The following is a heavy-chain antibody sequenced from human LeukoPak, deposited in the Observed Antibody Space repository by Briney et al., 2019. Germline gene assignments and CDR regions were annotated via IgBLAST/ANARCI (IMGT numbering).Heavy chain of an antibody. CDR1: GGTFSSYA. V-gene: IGHV1-69*05. CDR2: IIPIFGTA. J-gene: IGHJ1*01. D-gene: IGHD6-19*01. CDR3: ARGRSLGALQWLVTEYFQH. Sequence: SVKVSCKASGGTFSSYAISWVRQAPGQGLEWMGRIIPIFGTANCAQKFQGRVTITTDESTSTAYMELSSLRSEDTAVYYCARGRSLGALQWLVTEYFQHWGQGTLVTVSS.